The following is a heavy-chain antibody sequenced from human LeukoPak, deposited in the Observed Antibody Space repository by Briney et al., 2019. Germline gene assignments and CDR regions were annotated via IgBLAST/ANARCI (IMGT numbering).Heavy chain of an antibody. CDR1: GFAFSSYA. CDR3: ARDRDSSGWFDY. J-gene: IGHJ4*02. Sequence: GGSLRLSCAASGFAFSSYAMHWVRQAPGKGLEWVAVISYDGSNKYYADSVKGRFTISRDNSKNTLYLQMNSLRAEDTAVYYCARDRDSSGWFDYWGQGTLVTVSS. D-gene: IGHD6-19*01. CDR2: ISYDGSNK. V-gene: IGHV3-30*04.